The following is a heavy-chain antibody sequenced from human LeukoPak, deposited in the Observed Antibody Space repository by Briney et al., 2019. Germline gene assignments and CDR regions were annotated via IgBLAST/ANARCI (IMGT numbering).Heavy chain of an antibody. V-gene: IGHV4-59*01. D-gene: IGHD3-10*01. CDR1: GGSISSYY. CDR3: ARGLGESYHFDY. CDR2: IYYSGST. Sequence: SETLSLTCTVSGGSISSYYWSWIRQPPGKGLEWIGYIYYSGSTNYNPSLKSRVTISVDTSKNQFSLKLSSVTAADTAVYYCARGLGESYHFDYWGQGTLVTVSS. J-gene: IGHJ4*02.